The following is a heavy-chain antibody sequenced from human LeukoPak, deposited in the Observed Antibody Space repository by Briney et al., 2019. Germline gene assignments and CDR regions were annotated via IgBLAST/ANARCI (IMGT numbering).Heavy chain of an antibody. D-gene: IGHD1-1*01. J-gene: IGHJ4*02. CDR3: ARQSRGTTARLFEY. Sequence: PSETLSLTCTLSGDSLSSDYWSWIRQPPGKGLEWIGYISYSGSTNYNPSLESRVTISGDTSKNQFSLKLSSVTAADTAFYYCARQSRGTTARLFEYWGQRTLVTVSS. CDR2: ISYSGST. CDR1: GDSLSSDY. V-gene: IGHV4-59*08.